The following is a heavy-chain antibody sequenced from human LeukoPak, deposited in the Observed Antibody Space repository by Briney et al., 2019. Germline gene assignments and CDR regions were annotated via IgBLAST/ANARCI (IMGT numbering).Heavy chain of an antibody. Sequence: ASVKDSCKASGYTFTGYYMHWVRQAPGQGLEWMGRINPNSGGTNYAQKFQGRVTMTRDTSISTAYMELSRLRSDDTAVYYCARSDYSHKNDYWGQGTLVTVSS. CDR2: INPNSGGT. CDR1: GYTFTGYY. D-gene: IGHD4-11*01. CDR3: ARSDYSHKNDY. V-gene: IGHV1-2*06. J-gene: IGHJ4*02.